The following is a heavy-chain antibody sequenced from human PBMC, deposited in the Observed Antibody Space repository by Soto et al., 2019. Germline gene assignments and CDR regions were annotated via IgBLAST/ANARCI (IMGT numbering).Heavy chain of an antibody. CDR2: INHSGST. D-gene: IGHD2-2*01. CDR1: GGSFSGYY. CDR3: ARGPHFVVVPAARGNYYYYGMDV. Sequence: PSETLSLTCAVYGGSFSGYYWSWIRQPPGKGLEWIGEINHSGSTNYNPSHKSRVTISVDTSKNQFSLKLSPVTAADTAVYYCARGPHFVVVPAARGNYYYYGMDVWGQGTTVTVSS. J-gene: IGHJ6*02. V-gene: IGHV4-34*01.